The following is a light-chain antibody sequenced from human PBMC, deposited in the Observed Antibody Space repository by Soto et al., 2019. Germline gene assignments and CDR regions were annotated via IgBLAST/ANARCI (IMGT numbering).Light chain of an antibody. J-gene: IGKJ1*01. V-gene: IGKV1-5*01. CDR1: QDIRNY. Sequence: IQLTQSPSSLSASVGDRVTVTCRASQDIRNYLAWYQQKPGKAPRLLIYDAFSLQSGAPSRFSGSGSGTEFTLTISSLQPDDFATYYCQHYKMYSPWTFGQGTKVDIK. CDR3: QHYKMYSPWT. CDR2: DAF.